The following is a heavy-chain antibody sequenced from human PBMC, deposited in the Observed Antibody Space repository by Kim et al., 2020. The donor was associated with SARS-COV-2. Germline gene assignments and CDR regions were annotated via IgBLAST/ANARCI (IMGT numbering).Heavy chain of an antibody. CDR3: ARQDSLIVGATTPFDY. D-gene: IGHD1-26*01. CDR1: GGSISSSSYY. V-gene: IGHV4-39*01. Sequence: SETLSLTCTVSGGSISSSSYYWGWIRQPPGKGLEWIGSIYYSGSTYYNPSLKSRVTISVDTSKNQFSLKLSSVTAADTAVYYCARQDSLIVGATTPFDYWGQGTLVTVSS. J-gene: IGHJ4*02. CDR2: IYYSGST.